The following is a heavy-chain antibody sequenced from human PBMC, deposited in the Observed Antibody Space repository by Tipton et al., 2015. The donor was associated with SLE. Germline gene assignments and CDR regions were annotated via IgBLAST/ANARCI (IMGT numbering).Heavy chain of an antibody. CDR3: ARDPHFLYYYGMDV. D-gene: IGHD3-3*02. CDR1: GGSISSGSYY. Sequence: TLSLTCTVSGGSISSGSYYWSWIRQPAGKGLEWIGRIYTSGSTNYNPSLKSRVTMSVDTSKNQFSLKLSSVTAADTAVYYCARDPHFLYYYGMDVWGQGTTVTVSS. J-gene: IGHJ6*02. V-gene: IGHV4-61*02. CDR2: IYTSGST.